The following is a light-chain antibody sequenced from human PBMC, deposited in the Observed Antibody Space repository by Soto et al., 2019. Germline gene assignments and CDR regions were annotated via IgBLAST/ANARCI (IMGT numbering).Light chain of an antibody. Sequence: ETVLTQSPATLSLSPGERATLSRRASQSVSSSLAWYQQKPGQAPRLLIYDASNRATGIPARFSGSGSGTDFTLTISSLEPEDFAVYYCQQRSDWPRTFGQGTKLEIK. V-gene: IGKV3-11*01. CDR1: QSVSSS. CDR3: QQRSDWPRT. CDR2: DAS. J-gene: IGKJ2*01.